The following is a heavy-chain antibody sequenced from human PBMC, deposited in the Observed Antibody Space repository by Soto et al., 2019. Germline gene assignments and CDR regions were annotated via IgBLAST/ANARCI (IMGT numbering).Heavy chain of an antibody. CDR1: GGSIRSGDNY. V-gene: IGHV4-30-4*01. CDR2: IYYRGST. J-gene: IGHJ4*02. CDR3: ARDPARGGGSYLGYFDY. Sequence: SETLSLTCTVSGGSIRSGDNYWSWIRQTPGKGLEWIGYIYYRGSTYYNQSLKSRVTISVDTSMNQFSLTLTSVTAADKAVYYCARDPARGGGSYLGYFDYWGQGTPVTVSS. D-gene: IGHD3-10*01.